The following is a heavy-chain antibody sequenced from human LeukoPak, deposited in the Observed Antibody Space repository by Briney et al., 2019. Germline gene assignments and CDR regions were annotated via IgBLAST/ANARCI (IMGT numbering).Heavy chain of an antibody. D-gene: IGHD5-24*01. V-gene: IGHV3-33*08. Sequence: AGGSLRLSCAASGFTFSSFGMHWVRQAPGEGLEWVAVIWNDGSNNYCADSVKGRFTISRDNAKNTLYLQMNSLRPEDTAVYYCASSMAYNCLDYWGQGTLVTVSS. CDR1: GFTFSSFG. J-gene: IGHJ4*02. CDR3: ASSMAYNCLDY. CDR2: IWNDGSNN.